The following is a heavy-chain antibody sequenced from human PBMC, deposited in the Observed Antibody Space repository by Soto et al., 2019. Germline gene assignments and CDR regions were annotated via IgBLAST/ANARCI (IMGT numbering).Heavy chain of an antibody. CDR2: ISGSGIST. CDR3: AKDRDDIEMVDAFEM. CDR1: GFAFSNYA. J-gene: IGHJ3*02. Sequence: EMQLLESGGDLVQPGGSLRLSCAASGFAFSNYAMTWVRQAAGKGLEYVSAISGSGISTYYADSMKGRFIISRDNSRNTLFLHIDSLRAEDTAVYYCAKDRDDIEMVDAFEMWGQGTMVTVSS. V-gene: IGHV3-23*01. D-gene: IGHD2-15*01.